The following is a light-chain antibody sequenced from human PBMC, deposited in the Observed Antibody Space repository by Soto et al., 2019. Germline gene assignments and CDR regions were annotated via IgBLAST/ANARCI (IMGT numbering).Light chain of an antibody. CDR2: YSS. CDR3: QQYDKWPHT. CDR1: QNLSRN. J-gene: IGKJ2*01. Sequence: EMVMTQSPATLSVSPGERATLSCRASQNLSRNLAWYQQQPGQAPRLLIFYSSTRATGIPARFSGSGSGTDFPLNISSLQSEDFAVYYCQQYDKWPHTFGQGTKLEIK. V-gene: IGKV3-15*01.